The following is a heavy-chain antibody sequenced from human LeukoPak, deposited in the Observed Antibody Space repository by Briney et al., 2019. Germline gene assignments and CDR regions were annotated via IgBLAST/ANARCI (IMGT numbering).Heavy chain of an antibody. CDR1: GFTFSSYA. CDR3: ATMGTSGWYRY. Sequence: PGGSLRLSCAASGFTFSSYAMSWVRQAPGKGLEWVSPISSSGGSTYYADSVKGRFTVSRDNSKSTLYLQMNSLRAEDTAVYYCATMGTSGWYRYWGQGTLVTVSS. CDR2: ISSSGGST. D-gene: IGHD6-13*01. J-gene: IGHJ4*02. V-gene: IGHV3-23*01.